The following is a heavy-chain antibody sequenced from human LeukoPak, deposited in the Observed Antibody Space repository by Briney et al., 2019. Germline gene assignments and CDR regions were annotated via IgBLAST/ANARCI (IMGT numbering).Heavy chain of an antibody. CDR2: INHSGST. J-gene: IGHJ6*02. V-gene: IGHV4-34*01. CDR3: ARGRGLPAATFPPNYYYYYGMDV. CDR1: GGSFSGYY. Sequence: SETLSLTCAVYGGSFSGYYWSWIRQPPGKGLEWIGEINHSGSTNYNPSLKSRVTISVDTSKNQFSLKLSSVTAADTAVYYCARGRGLPAATFPPNYYYYYGMDVWGQGTTVTVSS. D-gene: IGHD2-2*01.